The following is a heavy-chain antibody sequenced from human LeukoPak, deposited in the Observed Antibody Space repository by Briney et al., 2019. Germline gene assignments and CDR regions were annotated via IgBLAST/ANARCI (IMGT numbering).Heavy chain of an antibody. CDR1: GYTFTSYY. Sequence: GASVKVSCKASGYTFTSYYMHWVRQAPGQGLEWMGIINPSGGSTSYAQKFQGRVTITADESTSTAYMELSSLRSEDTAVYYCATPPRGYSSAFDIWGQGTMVTVSS. D-gene: IGHD5-18*01. J-gene: IGHJ3*02. CDR3: ATPPRGYSSAFDI. V-gene: IGHV1-46*01. CDR2: INPSGGST.